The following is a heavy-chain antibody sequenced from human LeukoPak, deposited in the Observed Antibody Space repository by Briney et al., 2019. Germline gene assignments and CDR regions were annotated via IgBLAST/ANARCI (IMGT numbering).Heavy chain of an antibody. CDR3: ARDLSYYGSTGYYPYYFDY. V-gene: IGHV3-11*01. CDR2: ISSSGSTI. CDR1: GFTFSDYY. Sequence: GGSLRLSCAASGFTFSDYYMSWIRQAPGKGLEWVSYISSSGSTIYYADSVKGRFTIPRDNAKKSLYLQMNSLRAEDTAVYYCARDLSYYGSTGYYPYYFDYWGQGTLVTVSS. D-gene: IGHD3-22*01. J-gene: IGHJ4*02.